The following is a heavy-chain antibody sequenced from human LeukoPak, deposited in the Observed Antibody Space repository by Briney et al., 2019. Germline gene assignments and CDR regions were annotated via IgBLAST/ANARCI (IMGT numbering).Heavy chain of an antibody. D-gene: IGHD1-26*01. CDR3: ARDLGSYLGFGY. Sequence: SETLSLTCAVSGGSISSGGYSWSWIRQPPGKGLEWIGYIYHSGSTYYNPSLKSRVTISVDRSRNQFSLKLSSVTAADTAVYYCARDLGSYLGFGYWSQGTLATVSS. V-gene: IGHV4-30-2*01. CDR1: GGSISSGGYS. CDR2: IYHSGST. J-gene: IGHJ4*02.